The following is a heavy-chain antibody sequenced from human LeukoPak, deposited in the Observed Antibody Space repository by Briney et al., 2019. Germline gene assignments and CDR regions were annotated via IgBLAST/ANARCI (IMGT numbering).Heavy chain of an antibody. V-gene: IGHV3-15*01. Sequence: GRSLRLSCTSSGFTFREFAVSWFRQAPGKGLEWVGRIKSKTDGGTTDYAAPVKGRFTISRDDSKNTLYLQMNSLKTEDTAVYYCTTEVDTTVTTPCDWGQGTLVTVSS. CDR2: IKSKTDGGTT. CDR3: TTEVDTTVTTPCD. CDR1: GFTFREFA. D-gene: IGHD4-17*01. J-gene: IGHJ4*02.